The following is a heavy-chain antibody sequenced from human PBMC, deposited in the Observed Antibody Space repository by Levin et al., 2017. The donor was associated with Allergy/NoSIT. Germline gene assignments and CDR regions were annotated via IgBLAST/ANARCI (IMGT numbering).Heavy chain of an antibody. CDR3: ARVLGGWYVFDY. Sequence: GASVKVSCKASGGTFSSYTFTWVRQARGQGLEWMGGINPLSGTPNYAQKFQGRVTFTADESTGTAYMELSSLRSEDTAVYYCARVLGGWYVFDYWGQGTLVTVSS. V-gene: IGHV1-69*13. J-gene: IGHJ4*02. CDR2: INPLSGTP. D-gene: IGHD6-19*01. CDR1: GGTFSSYT.